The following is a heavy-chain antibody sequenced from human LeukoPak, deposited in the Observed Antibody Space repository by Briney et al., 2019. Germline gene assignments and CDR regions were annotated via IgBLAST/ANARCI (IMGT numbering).Heavy chain of an antibody. V-gene: IGHV4-34*01. J-gene: IGHJ4*02. D-gene: IGHD3-10*01. CDR1: GESFSGYY. CDR3: ARAPYYYGSGSSGHFDY. Sequence: SETLSLTCAVYGESFSGYYWSWIGQPPGKGLEWIGEINHSGSTNYNPSLKSRVTISVDTSKNQFSLKLSSVTAADTAVYYCARAPYYYGSGSSGHFDYWGQGTLVTVSS. CDR2: INHSGST.